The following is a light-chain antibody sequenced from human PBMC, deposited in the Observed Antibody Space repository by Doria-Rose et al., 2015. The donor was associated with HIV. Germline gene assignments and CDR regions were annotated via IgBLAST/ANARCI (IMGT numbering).Light chain of an antibody. CDR1: QSYSSYY. V-gene: IGKV3-20*01. CDR3: HQYGTSWT. Sequence: TQSPGTLSLSPGERATLSCRASQSYSSYYLAWYQQTPGQAPSLLIYDRSTRATGIPDRFSASGSGTDFTLTINRLEPEDFALYYCHQYGTSWTFGQGTKVEI. J-gene: IGKJ1*01. CDR2: DRS.